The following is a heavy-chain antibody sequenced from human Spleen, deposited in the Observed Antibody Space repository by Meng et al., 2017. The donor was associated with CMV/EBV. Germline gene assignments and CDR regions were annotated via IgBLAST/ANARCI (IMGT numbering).Heavy chain of an antibody. J-gene: IGHJ3*02. Sequence: GSLRLSCAVYGGSFSGYYWSWIRQPPGKGLEWIGEINHSGSTNYNPSLKSRVTISVDTSKNQFSLKLSSVTAADTAVYYCAREVGRTWGDLGNDGAFDIWGQGTMVTVSS. CDR3: AREVGRTWGDLGNDGAFDI. V-gene: IGHV4-34*01. CDR2: INHSGST. CDR1: GGSFSGYY. D-gene: IGHD1-1*01.